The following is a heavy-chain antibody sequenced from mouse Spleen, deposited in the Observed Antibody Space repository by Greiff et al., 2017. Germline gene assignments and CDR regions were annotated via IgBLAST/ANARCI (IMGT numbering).Heavy chain of an antibody. CDR2: IYPGDGDT. J-gene: IGHJ3*01. Sequence: LVESGAELVKPGASVKISCKASGYAFSSYWMNWVKQRPGKGLEWIGQIYPGDGDTNYNGKFKGKATLTADKSSSTAYMQLSSLTSEDSAVYFCARVYYGSPSFAYWGQGTLVTVSA. V-gene: IGHV1-80*01. D-gene: IGHD1-1*01. CDR3: ARVYYGSPSFAY. CDR1: GYAFSSYW.